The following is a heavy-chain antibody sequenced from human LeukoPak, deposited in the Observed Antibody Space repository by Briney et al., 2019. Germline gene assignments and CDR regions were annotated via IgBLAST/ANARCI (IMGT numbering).Heavy chain of an antibody. Sequence: GGSLRLSCAASGFTFSSYAMSWVRQAPGKGLEGVSAISGSGGSTYYADSVKGRFTISRDNSKNTLYLQMNSLRAEDTAVYYCAKDFWSGYYGHDAFDIWGQGTMVTVSS. D-gene: IGHD3-3*01. CDR2: ISGSGGST. CDR3: AKDFWSGYYGHDAFDI. CDR1: GFTFSSYA. J-gene: IGHJ3*02. V-gene: IGHV3-23*01.